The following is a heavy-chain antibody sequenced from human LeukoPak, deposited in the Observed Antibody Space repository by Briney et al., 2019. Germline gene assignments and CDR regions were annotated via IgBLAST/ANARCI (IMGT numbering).Heavy chain of an antibody. V-gene: IGHV1-69*04. J-gene: IGHJ4*02. CDR3: AKDSFNRQYNWIAHALLDY. CDR2: IIPIFGIA. CDR1: GGTFSSYA. D-gene: IGHD1-20*01. Sequence: SVTVSFKASGGTFSSYAISWVRQAPGQGLEWMGRIIPIFGIANYTQKVQGRVTITADKSTSTAYMELSRLRSRDTAVYSGAKDSFNRQYNWIAHALLDYWGQGTLVTVSS.